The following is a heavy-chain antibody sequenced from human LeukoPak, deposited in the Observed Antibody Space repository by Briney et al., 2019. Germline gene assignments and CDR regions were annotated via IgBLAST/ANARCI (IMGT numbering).Heavy chain of an antibody. CDR1: GGSISSYY. Sequence: SETLSLTCIVSGGSISSYYWSWIRQPPGKGLEWIGYIYYSGSTNYNPSLKSRVTISVDTSKNQFSLKLSSVTAADTAVYYCARGASYGGDFDYWGQGTLVTVSS. CDR2: IYYSGST. J-gene: IGHJ4*02. CDR3: ARGASYGGDFDY. V-gene: IGHV4-59*01. D-gene: IGHD4-23*01.